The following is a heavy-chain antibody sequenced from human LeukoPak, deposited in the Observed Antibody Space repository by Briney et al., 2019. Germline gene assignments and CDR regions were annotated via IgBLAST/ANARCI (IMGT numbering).Heavy chain of an antibody. D-gene: IGHD6-19*01. Sequence: SQTLSLTCTVSGGSISSGSYYWSWIRQPAGKGLEWIGRIYTSGSTNYNPSLKSRVTISVDTSKNQFSLKLSSVTAADTAVYYCARLDSSGWCFDYWGQGTLVTVSS. CDR2: IYTSGST. V-gene: IGHV4-61*02. J-gene: IGHJ4*02. CDR1: GGSISSGSYY. CDR3: ARLDSSGWCFDY.